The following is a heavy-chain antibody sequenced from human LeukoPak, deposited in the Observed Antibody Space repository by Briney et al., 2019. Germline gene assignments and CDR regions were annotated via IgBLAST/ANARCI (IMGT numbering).Heavy chain of an antibody. CDR3: TKDGSYAGEKGNRGFFID. D-gene: IGHD3-10*01. CDR2: TSGRGGSE. V-gene: IGHV3-23*01. J-gene: IGHJ1*01. CDR1: GVTFNSYD. Sequence: AETLTLTCAVSGVTFNSYDMSWFRQPPGKGLEWVSCTSGRGGSEYYAASVKGRFTVSGDTSNHPPPVQMTVTTVDDTAVYYCTKDGSYAGEKGNRGFFIDWGQGSLVIVST.